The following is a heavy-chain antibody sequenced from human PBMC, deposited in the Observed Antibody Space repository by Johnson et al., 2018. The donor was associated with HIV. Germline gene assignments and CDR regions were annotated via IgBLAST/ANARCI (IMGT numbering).Heavy chain of an antibody. CDR2: ISYDGSNK. CDR1: GFTFSSYG. D-gene: IGHD3-10*01. J-gene: IGHJ3*02. CDR3: ARLFGELFLGAFDI. Sequence: QVQLVESGGGLIQPGGSLRLSCVASGFTFSSYGMHWVRQAPVKGLEWVAVISYDGSNKYYADSVKGRFTITRDNSKNTLYLQMNSLRAEDTAVYYCARLFGELFLGAFDIWGQGTMVTVSS. V-gene: IGHV3-30*03.